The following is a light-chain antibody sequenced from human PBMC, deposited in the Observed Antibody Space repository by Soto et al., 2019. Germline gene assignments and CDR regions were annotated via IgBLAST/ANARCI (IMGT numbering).Light chain of an antibody. Sequence: NFMLTQPHSVSESPGKTVTISCTRSSGSIGSNSVQWYRQRPGSAPTIVIYEDDQRPSGVPNRFAGSIDRSSNSASLTISGLQPEDEADYYCQSYDTNTVVFGGGTKVTVL. V-gene: IGLV6-57*04. CDR3: QSYDTNTVV. CDR2: EDD. J-gene: IGLJ2*01. CDR1: SGSIGSNS.